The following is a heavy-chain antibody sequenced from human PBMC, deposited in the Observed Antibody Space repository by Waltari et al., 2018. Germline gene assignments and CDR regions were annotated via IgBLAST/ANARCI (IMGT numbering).Heavy chain of an antibody. D-gene: IGHD4-17*01. CDR3: ATLTTVTTIYFDL. CDR2: IYYSGSP. Sequence: QVQLQESGPGLVKPSQTLSLTCTVSGGSISSGGSYWSWIRQHPGKGLEWIGYIYYSGSPYYNPSLKSRVTISVDTSKNQFSLKLSSVTAADTAVYYCATLTTVTTIYFDLWGRGTLVTVSS. V-gene: IGHV4-31*03. CDR1: GGSISSGGSY. J-gene: IGHJ2*01.